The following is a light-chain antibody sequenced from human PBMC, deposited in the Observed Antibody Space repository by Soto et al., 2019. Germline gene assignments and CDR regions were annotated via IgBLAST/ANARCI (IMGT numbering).Light chain of an antibody. J-gene: IGKJ2*01. CDR3: QQYGSSPRT. CDR2: GAS. CDR1: QSVTSSY. V-gene: IGKV3-20*01. Sequence: EIVLTQSPGTLSLSPGERATLSCRASQSVTSSYLAWYQQKPGQAPRLLIYGASSRATGIPNRFSGSGSGTDFTLTISRLEPEDFAVYYCQQYGSSPRTCGQGTELEIK.